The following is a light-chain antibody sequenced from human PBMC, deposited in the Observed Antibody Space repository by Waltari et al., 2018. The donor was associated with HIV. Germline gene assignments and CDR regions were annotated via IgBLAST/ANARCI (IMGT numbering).Light chain of an antibody. J-gene: IGKJ1*01. V-gene: IGKV3-20*01. CDR2: GAS. Sequence: DIVLTQSPGTLSLSPGERATLSCRASQSVSSSYLAWYQQKPGQAPRLLIYGASSRATAIPDRFSGSGSGTDFTLTISRLEPEDFAVYYCQQYVSSPWTFGQGTKVEIK. CDR1: QSVSSSY. CDR3: QQYVSSPWT.